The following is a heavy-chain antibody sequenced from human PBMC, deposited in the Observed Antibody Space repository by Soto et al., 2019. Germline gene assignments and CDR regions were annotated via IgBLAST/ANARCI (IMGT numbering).Heavy chain of an antibody. V-gene: IGHV4-39*01. CDR2: VYYTGSS. CDR1: GDYVSTGFYY. J-gene: IGHJ3*02. CDR3: ARHRGAARPDAFDI. Sequence: QLQLQESGPGLVKPSETLSLTCAVSGDYVSTGFYYWAWIRQPPGKGLEWIGTVYYTGSSYYNPSIKSRVSLHVDTSNNQFSLRLKSLTAADAAVYYCARHRGAARPDAFDIWGLGTMVPVSS. D-gene: IGHD6-6*01.